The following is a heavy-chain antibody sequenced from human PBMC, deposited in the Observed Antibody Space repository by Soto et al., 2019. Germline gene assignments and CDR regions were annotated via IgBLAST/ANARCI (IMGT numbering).Heavy chain of an antibody. CDR1: CYTFTSYE. CDR2: ISAYNGNT. Sequence: ASVKLSCKASCYTFTSYELTWVLPSPAQELEWMGWISAYNGNTNYAQKLQGRVTMTTDTSTSTAYMELRSLRSDDTAVYYCAIDFDIAGPGPGGLDFWGQGTLVSGSS. J-gene: IGHJ4*02. CDR3: AIDFDIAGPGPGGLDF. V-gene: IGHV1-18*01. D-gene: IGHD6-19*01.